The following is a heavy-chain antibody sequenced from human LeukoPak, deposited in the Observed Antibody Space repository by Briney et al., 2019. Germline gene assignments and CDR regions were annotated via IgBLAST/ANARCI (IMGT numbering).Heavy chain of an antibody. D-gene: IGHD3-10*01. J-gene: IGHJ4*02. Sequence: GGSLRLSCAASGFTFSDYYMSWIRQAPGKGLEWVSYISSSGSTICYADSVKGRFTISRDNAKNSLYLQMNSLRAEDTAVYYCARLAITMVRGVFDYWGQGTLVTVSS. CDR2: ISSSGSTI. V-gene: IGHV3-11*01. CDR3: ARLAITMVRGVFDY. CDR1: GFTFSDYY.